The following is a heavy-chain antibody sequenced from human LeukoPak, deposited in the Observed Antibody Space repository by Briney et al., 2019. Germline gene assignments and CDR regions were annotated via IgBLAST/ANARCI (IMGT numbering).Heavy chain of an antibody. CDR1: GFTVSSNY. Sequence: GGSLRLSCAASGFTVSSNYMSWVRQAPGKGLEWASVIYSGGSTYYADSVRGRFTISRDNSKNTVYLQMNSLRADDTAMYYCARDVAWWGQGTLVTVSS. CDR3: ARDVAW. V-gene: IGHV3-53*01. J-gene: IGHJ4*02. CDR2: IYSGGST.